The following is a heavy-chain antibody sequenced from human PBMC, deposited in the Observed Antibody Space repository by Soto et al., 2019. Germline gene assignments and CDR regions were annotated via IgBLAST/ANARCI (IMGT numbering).Heavy chain of an antibody. CDR1: GLTVSSNY. CDR3: VRDGYNPFWFLT. J-gene: IGHJ5*02. V-gene: IGHV3-53*01. Sequence: PGGSLRLSCGASGLTVSSNYMSWVRQAPGKGLEWVSMIYSGGDIYYTDSVKGRFTISRDTYKNMVYLQMNILRADDTAVYYCVRDGYNPFWFLTWGQGTLVTVSS. CDR2: IYSGGDI. D-gene: IGHD3-10*01.